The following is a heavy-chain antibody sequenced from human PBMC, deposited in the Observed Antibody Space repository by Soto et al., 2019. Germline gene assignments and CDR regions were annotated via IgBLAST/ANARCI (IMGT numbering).Heavy chain of an antibody. V-gene: IGHV3-23*01. D-gene: IGHD3-16*01. Sequence: GGSLRLSCATSGFTFSNFWMSWVRQAPGKGLEWVSGISGSAGNTYYADSVKGRFTISRDNSTNTLYLQMNSLRAEDTAVYYCAKELGLTTFMYYFDYWGQGTLVTVS. CDR1: GFTFSNFW. CDR2: ISGSAGNT. CDR3: AKELGLTTFMYYFDY. J-gene: IGHJ4*02.